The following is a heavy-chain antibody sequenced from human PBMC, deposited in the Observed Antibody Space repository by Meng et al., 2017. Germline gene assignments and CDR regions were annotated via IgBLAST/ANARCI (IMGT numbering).Heavy chain of an antibody. CDR1: AYTFTGYY. CDR2: INPNSGGT. J-gene: IGHJ4*02. D-gene: IGHD3-10*01. Sequence: HVQLVQSGAEVKKPWASVKVSCKASAYTFTGYYMHWVRQAPGQGLEWMGRINPNSGGTNYAQKFQGRVTMTRDTSISTAYMELSRLRSDDTAVYYCASELNTYGSGSYAYWGQGTLVTASS. V-gene: IGHV1-2*06. CDR3: ASELNTYGSGSYAY.